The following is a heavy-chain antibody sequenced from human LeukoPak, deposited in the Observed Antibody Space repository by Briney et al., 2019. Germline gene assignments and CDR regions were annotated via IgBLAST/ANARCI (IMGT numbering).Heavy chain of an antibody. CDR2: IIPIFGTA. CDR3: ARGNYGHHDAFDI. Sequence: SVKVSCKASGGTFSSYAISWVRHAPGQGLEWMGGIIPIFGTANYAQKFQGRVTITADESTSTAYMELSSLRSEDTAVYYCARGNYGHHDAFDIWGQGTMVTVSS. D-gene: IGHD1-7*01. CDR1: GGTFSSYA. V-gene: IGHV1-69*01. J-gene: IGHJ3*02.